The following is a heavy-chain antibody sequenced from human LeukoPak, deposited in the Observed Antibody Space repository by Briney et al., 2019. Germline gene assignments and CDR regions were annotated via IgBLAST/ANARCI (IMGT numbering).Heavy chain of an antibody. CDR2: HYYSGSN. D-gene: IGHD6-13*01. J-gene: IGHJ4*02. CDR3: AGGYTSSSPTFDY. CDR1: GDSISSYY. Sequence: PSETLSLTCTVSGDSISSYYWSWIRQPPGKGLEWIRYHYYSGSNNYNPSLKSRVTISVATSKNQSSLRLSSVTAADPAVYYCAGGYTSSSPTFDYWGQGTLVTVSS. V-gene: IGHV4-59*01.